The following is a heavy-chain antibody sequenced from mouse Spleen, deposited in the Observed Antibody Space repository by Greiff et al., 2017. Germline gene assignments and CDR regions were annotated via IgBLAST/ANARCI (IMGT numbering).Heavy chain of an antibody. CDR1: GYTFTSYW. D-gene: IGHD2-14*01. CDR3: ARNPTGTGFDY. CDR2: IHPNSGST. V-gene: IGHV1-64*01. Sequence: VQLQQPGAELVKPGASVKLSCKASGYTFTSYWMHWVKQRPGQGLEWIGMIHPNSGSTNYNEKFKSKATLTVDKSSSTAYMQLSSLTSEDSAVYYCARNPTGTGFDYWGQGTTLTVSS. J-gene: IGHJ2*01.